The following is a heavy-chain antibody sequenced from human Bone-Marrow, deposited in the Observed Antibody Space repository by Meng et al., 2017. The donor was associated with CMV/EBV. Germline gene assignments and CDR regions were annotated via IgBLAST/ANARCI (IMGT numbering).Heavy chain of an antibody. CDR1: GGPISSSSYY. CDR3: ARALNPEILEWLPPDY. Sequence: SETLSLTCTVSGGPISSSSYYWGWIRQPPGKGLEWIGEINHSGSTNYNPSPKSRGTISVDTSKNQLSLKLSSVTAADTAVYYCARALNPEILEWLPPDYWGQGTLVTVSS. D-gene: IGHD3-3*01. V-gene: IGHV4-39*07. J-gene: IGHJ4*02. CDR2: INHSGST.